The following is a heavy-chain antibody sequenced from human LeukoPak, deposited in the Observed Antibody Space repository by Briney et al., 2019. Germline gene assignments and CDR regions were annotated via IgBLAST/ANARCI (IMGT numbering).Heavy chain of an antibody. Sequence: ASVKVSCKASGYTFTSYGISWVRQAPGQGLEWMGWISAYNGNTNYAQKLQGRVTMTTDTSTSTAYMELRSLRSDDTAVYYCARLSIFGVVIMVDDAFDIWDQGTMVTVSS. J-gene: IGHJ3*02. CDR2: ISAYNGNT. V-gene: IGHV1-18*01. CDR3: ARLSIFGVVIMVDDAFDI. D-gene: IGHD3-3*01. CDR1: GYTFTSYG.